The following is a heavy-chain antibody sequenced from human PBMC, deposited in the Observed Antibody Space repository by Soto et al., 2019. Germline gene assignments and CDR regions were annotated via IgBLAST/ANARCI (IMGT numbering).Heavy chain of an antibody. D-gene: IGHD3-9*01. J-gene: IGHJ4*02. V-gene: IGHV3-21*01. CDR1: GFTFSSYI. CDR2: ISSSSSYI. Sequence: EVQLVESGGGLVKPGGSLRLSCAASGFTFSSYIMNWVRQAPGKGLEWVSSISSSSSYIYYADSVKGRFTISRDNAKNSLYLQMNSLRAEDTAVYYCARGGTYYDILTGYLWGQGTLVTVSS. CDR3: ARGGTYYDILTGYL.